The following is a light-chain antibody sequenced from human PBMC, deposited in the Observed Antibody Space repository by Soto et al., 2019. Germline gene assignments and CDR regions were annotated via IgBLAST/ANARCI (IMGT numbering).Light chain of an antibody. CDR1: NSNIGSHL. CDR2: TNN. Sequence: QSVLTQPPSMSGTPGQRVTISCSGSNSNIGSHLVNWYQQVPGTAPRLLIYTNNQRPSGVPDRFSDSKSGTSASLAISGLQSEDEADYYCATWDGSLQSWVFGGGTKLTVL. CDR3: ATWDGSLQSWV. J-gene: IGLJ3*02. V-gene: IGLV1-44*01.